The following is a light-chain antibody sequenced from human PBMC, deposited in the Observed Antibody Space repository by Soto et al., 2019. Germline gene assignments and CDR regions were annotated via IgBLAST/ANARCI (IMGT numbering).Light chain of an antibody. J-gene: IGLJ3*02. CDR1: SSDVGGYNY. V-gene: IGLV2-14*01. CDR2: DVS. CDR3: AAWDDSLNLGV. Sequence: QSVLTQPASVSGSPGQSITISCTGTSSDVGGYNYVSWYQQHPGKAPKLMIYDVSNRPSGVSNRFSGSKSGNTASLTISGLQSEDEADYYCAAWDDSLNLGVFGGGTKLTVL.